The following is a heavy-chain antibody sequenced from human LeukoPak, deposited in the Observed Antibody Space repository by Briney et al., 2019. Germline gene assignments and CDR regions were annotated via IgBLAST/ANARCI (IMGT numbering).Heavy chain of an antibody. V-gene: IGHV3-48*02. CDR3: ARVPGYSYGSAYDY. Sequence: GGSLRLSCAASGFTFSSYSMNWVRQAPGKGLEWVSYISSSSSTIYYADSVKGRFTISRDNAKNSLYLQMNSLRDEDTAVYYCARVPGYSYGSAYDYWGQGTLVIVSS. CDR1: GFTFSSYS. CDR2: ISSSSSTI. D-gene: IGHD5-18*01. J-gene: IGHJ4*02.